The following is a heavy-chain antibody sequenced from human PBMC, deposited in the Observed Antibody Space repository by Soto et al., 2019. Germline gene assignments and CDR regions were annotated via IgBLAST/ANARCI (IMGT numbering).Heavy chain of an antibody. V-gene: IGHV1-8*01. CDR2: MTPNSGNT. CDR1: GYTFTSYD. J-gene: IGHJ6*02. Sequence: QVQLVQSGAEVKKPGASVKVSCKASGYTFTSYDINWVRQATGQGLEWMGWMTPNSGNTGYAHKCQGRVTMTRNTSISTAYMELSSLRSEDTAVYYCARRGYSSSWYYYSYYGMDVWGQGTTVTVSS. D-gene: IGHD6-13*01. CDR3: ARRGYSSSWYYYSYYGMDV.